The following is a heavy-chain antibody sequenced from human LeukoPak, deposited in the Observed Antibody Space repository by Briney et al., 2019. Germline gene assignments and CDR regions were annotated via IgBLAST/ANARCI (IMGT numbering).Heavy chain of an antibody. J-gene: IGHJ6*02. CDR3: AREDPQTTVPEGLEV. CDR1: GGSISCYY. CDR2: IYFSGAT. Sequence: SETLSLTCTVSGGSISCYYWSWIRQSPEKGLVWIGYIYFSGATKYNPSLKSRVTISVDTSKNLFSLKLSSVTPADTAVYYCAREDPQTTVPEGLEVWGQGPTVTVSS. V-gene: IGHV4-59*01. D-gene: IGHD4-17*01.